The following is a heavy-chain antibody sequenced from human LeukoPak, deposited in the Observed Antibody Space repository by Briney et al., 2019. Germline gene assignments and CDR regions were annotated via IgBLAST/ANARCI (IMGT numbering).Heavy chain of an antibody. V-gene: IGHV4-39*07. CDR1: GGSISSSIYY. Sequence: SETLSLTCTVSGGSISSSIYYWGWIRQPPGKGLEWIGSIYYSGSTYYNPSLKSRVTISVDTSKNQFSLKLSSVTAADTAVYYCARVVVEGATKIVDYWGQGTLVTVSS. J-gene: IGHJ4*02. CDR2: IYYSGST. D-gene: IGHD5-24*01. CDR3: ARVVVEGATKIVDY.